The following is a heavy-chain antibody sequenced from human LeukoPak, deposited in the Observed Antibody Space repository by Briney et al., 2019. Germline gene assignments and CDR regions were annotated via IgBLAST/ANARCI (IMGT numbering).Heavy chain of an antibody. CDR3: ARVGYSFWFDP. Sequence: PSETLSLTCTVSGGSISSYYWSWIRQPPGKGLEWIGYIYYSGSTNYNPSLKSRVTISVDTSKNQFSLKLSSVTAADTAVYYCARVGYSFWFDPWGQGTLVTVSS. V-gene: IGHV4-59*01. CDR2: IYYSGST. CDR1: GGSISSYY. D-gene: IGHD2-21*01. J-gene: IGHJ5*02.